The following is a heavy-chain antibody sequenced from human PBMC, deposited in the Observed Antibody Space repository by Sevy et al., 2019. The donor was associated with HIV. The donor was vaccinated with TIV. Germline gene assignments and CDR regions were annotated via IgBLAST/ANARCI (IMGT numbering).Heavy chain of an antibody. J-gene: IGHJ4*02. V-gene: IGHV3-23*01. CDR1: GFTFNNYA. CDR3: VKDYMFAADWAPDS. CDR2: LIGNGVDT. D-gene: IGHD3-10*02. Sequence: GGSLRLSCAASGFTFNNYAMSWVRQPPGKGLEWVSGLIGNGVDTYYSDSVRGRFTISGDNSKNTLYLQMNSLRAEDTAIYYCVKDYMFAADWAPDSWGQGTLVTVSS.